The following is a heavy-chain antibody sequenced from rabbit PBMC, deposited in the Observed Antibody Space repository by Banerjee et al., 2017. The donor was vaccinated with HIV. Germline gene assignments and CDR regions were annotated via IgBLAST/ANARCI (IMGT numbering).Heavy chain of an antibody. D-gene: IGHD3-1*01. J-gene: IGHJ4*01. V-gene: IGHV1S40*01. CDR1: GFSFSSSYW. CDR2: IGAGSGST. Sequence: QSLEESGGDLVKPGASLTLTCTASGFSFSSSYWICWVRQAPGKGLEWIACIGAGSGSTYYASWAKGRFTISKTSSTTVTLQMTSLTAADTATYFCAREGASIYPYFNLWGQGTLVTVS. CDR3: AREGASIYPYFNL.